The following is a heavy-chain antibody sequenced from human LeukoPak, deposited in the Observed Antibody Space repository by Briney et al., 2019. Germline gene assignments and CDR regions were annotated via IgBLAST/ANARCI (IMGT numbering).Heavy chain of an antibody. V-gene: IGHV3-74*01. CDR2: IKSDGSDT. J-gene: IGHJ4*02. Sequence: GGSLRLSCAASGFTLSSYWMHWVRQVPGKGLVWVSRIKSDGSDTRYADSVKGRFTISRDNARNSLYLQMNSLRAEDTAVYYCTRTPDGVDYWGQGTLVTVSS. CDR3: TRTPDGVDY. D-gene: IGHD3-10*01. CDR1: GFTLSSYW.